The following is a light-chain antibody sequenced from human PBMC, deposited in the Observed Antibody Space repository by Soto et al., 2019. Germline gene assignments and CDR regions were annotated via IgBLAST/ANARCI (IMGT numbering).Light chain of an antibody. CDR3: SSKSPDV. J-gene: IGLJ1*01. CDR1: SSGIRDYNY. Sequence: QSVLAQPASVSGAPGQSIPISCTGTSSGIRDYNYVSWYQQLPGNAPKLIMYEVSNRPSGISNRFSGSKSGNTASLTISGLQAEDEADYYCSSKSPDVFGTGTKVTVL. V-gene: IGLV2-14*01. CDR2: EVS.